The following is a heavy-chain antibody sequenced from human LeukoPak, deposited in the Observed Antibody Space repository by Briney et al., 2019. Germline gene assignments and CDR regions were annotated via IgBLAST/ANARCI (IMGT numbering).Heavy chain of an antibody. D-gene: IGHD6-13*01. CDR2: IYTSGST. Sequence: WETLSLTCTVSGGSISSYYCSWIRQPPGKGVEWVGYIYTSGSTNYNPSLKRRVTISVDTSKNQFSLKLSSVTAADTAVYYCARLAAAGLYYYMDVWGKGTTVTVSS. CDR3: ARLAAAGLYYYMDV. J-gene: IGHJ6*03. V-gene: IGHV4-4*09. CDR1: GGSISSYY.